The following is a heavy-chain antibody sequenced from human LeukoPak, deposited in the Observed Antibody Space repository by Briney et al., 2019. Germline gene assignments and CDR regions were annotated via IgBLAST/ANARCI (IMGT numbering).Heavy chain of an antibody. Sequence: GASVKVSCKASGYTFTSYGISWVRQAPGQGLEWMGWISAYNGNTNYAQKLQGRVTMTTDTSTSTAYMELRSLRSDDTAVYYCARDPVTTSIGDYYYYYMDVWGKGTTVTVSS. J-gene: IGHJ6*03. CDR3: ARDPVTTSIGDYYYYYMDV. CDR1: GYTFTSYG. V-gene: IGHV1-18*01. D-gene: IGHD4-17*01. CDR2: ISAYNGNT.